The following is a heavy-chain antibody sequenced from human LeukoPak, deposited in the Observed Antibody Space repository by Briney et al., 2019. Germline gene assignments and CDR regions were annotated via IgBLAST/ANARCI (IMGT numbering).Heavy chain of an antibody. D-gene: IGHD2-2*03. J-gene: IGHJ3*02. CDR2: IYYSGST. CDR1: GGSISSYY. Sequence: SETLSLTCTVAGGSISSYYWSWIRQPPGKGLEWIGYIYYSGSTNYNPSLKSRVTISVDTSKNQFSLKQSSVTAADTAVYYCARESMDIVVVPAATRGAFDIWGQGTMVTVSS. V-gene: IGHV4-59*01. CDR3: ARESMDIVVVPAATRGAFDI.